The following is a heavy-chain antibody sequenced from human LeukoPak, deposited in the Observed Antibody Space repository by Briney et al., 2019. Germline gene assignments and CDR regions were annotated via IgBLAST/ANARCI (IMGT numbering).Heavy chain of an antibody. CDR1: GFTFSSYA. CDR2: ISGSGGST. V-gene: IGHV3-23*01. Sequence: PGGSLRLSCAASGFTFSSYAMSWVRQAPGKGLEWVSAISGSGGSTYYADSVKGRFTISRDNSENTLYLQMNSLRAEDTAVYYCAKGSGHAIVSSDYWGQGTLVTVSS. CDR3: AKGSGHAIVSSDY. D-gene: IGHD5/OR15-5a*01. J-gene: IGHJ4*02.